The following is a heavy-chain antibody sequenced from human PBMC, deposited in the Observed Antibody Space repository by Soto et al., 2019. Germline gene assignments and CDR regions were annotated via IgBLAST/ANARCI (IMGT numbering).Heavy chain of an antibody. V-gene: IGHV3-23*01. CDR2: LAGSGGST. Sequence: DVQLLESGGSLVQPGGSLRLSCAASGFTFSSDAMSWVRQAPGKGLAWVSTLAGSGGSTYYADSVKGRFTISRDNSRDTLYLQMNSLRAEGTAVYYCAGGVTSGNYAFDIWGQGTLVTVSS. CDR3: AGGVTSGNYAFDI. J-gene: IGHJ3*02. CDR1: GFTFSSDA. D-gene: IGHD2-8*01.